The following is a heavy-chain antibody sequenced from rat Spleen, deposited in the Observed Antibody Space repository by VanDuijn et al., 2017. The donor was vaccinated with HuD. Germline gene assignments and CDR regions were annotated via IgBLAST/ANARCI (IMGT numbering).Heavy chain of an antibody. CDR3: AACYDGTYYYFDS. D-gene: IGHD1-12*02. J-gene: IGHJ2*01. CDR1: GYSITSSYR. V-gene: IGHV3-3*01. Sequence: EVQLQESGPGLVKPSQSLSLTCSVTGYSITSSYRWNWIRKFPGNKLEWMGYINSAGSTNYNPSLKSRISITRDTSKNQFFLQVNSVTTEDTATYYCAACYDGTYYYFDSWGQGVMVTVSS. CDR2: INSAGST.